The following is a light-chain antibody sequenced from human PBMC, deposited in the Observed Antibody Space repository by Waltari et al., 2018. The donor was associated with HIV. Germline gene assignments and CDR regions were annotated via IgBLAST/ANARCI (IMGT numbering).Light chain of an antibody. CDR1: SGYLNSE. CDR2: VGTGGIVG. V-gene: IGLV9-49*01. J-gene: IGLJ1*01. CDR3: GADHGSGTNFMYV. Sequence: QPALTQTPFASASLGTSVTLPCTLSSGYLNSEVDWYQQSPGKGPRFGMRVGTGGIVGSKGDGIPDRFSVLASGLNRYLTIKNIQEEDESAYYCGADHGSGTNFMYVFGTGTKVTV.